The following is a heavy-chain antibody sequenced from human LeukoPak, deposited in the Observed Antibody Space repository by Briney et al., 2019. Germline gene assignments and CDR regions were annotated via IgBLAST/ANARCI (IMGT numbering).Heavy chain of an antibody. CDR3: ARDGPYSGYYFDY. CDR2: MSSSGSTI. D-gene: IGHD6-19*01. J-gene: IGHJ4*02. CDR1: GFTFNDYY. V-gene: IGHV3-11*04. Sequence: GGSLRLSCAASGFTFNDYYMSWIRQAPGKGLEWVSYMSSSGSTIYYADSVKGRFTISRDNAKNSLYLQMNSLRAEDTAVYYCARDGPYSGYYFDYWGQGTLVTVSS.